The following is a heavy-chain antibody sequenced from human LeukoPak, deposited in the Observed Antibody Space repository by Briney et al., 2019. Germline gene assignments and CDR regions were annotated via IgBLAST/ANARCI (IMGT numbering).Heavy chain of an antibody. Sequence: ASVKVSCKASGYTFTGYYMHWVRQAPGQGLEWMGWIYPNSGGTNYAQKFQGRVTMTRDTSISTAYMELSRLRSDDTAVYYCARDPITVVGGGSFDYWGQGILVTVSS. CDR1: GYTFTGYY. CDR2: IYPNSGGT. V-gene: IGHV1-2*02. D-gene: IGHD4-23*01. J-gene: IGHJ4*02. CDR3: ARDPITVVGGGSFDY.